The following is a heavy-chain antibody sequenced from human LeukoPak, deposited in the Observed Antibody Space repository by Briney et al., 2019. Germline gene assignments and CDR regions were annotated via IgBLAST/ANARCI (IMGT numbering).Heavy chain of an antibody. CDR2: ISSSGSTI. J-gene: IGHJ4*02. D-gene: IGHD3-10*01. CDR1: GFTFSNTW. V-gene: IGHV3-48*04. CDR3: AKDISPMVRGGNFDY. Sequence: GRSLSPSCAASGFTFSNTWMNCVLHPPRNGMEWDSYISSSGSTIFYADSVKRRFSISRDNAKNSMYLQMSSLRAEDTALYYCAKDISPMVRGGNFDYWGQGNLVTVSS.